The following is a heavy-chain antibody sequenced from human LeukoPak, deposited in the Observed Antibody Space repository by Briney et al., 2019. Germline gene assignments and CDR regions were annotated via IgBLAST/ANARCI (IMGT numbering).Heavy chain of an antibody. CDR3: ARDLVREVGAAGTRRPLTLDY. V-gene: IGHV3-21*01. CDR2: ISSSSYI. CDR1: GFTFSSYS. Sequence: GGSLRLSCAASGFTFSSYSMNRVRQAPGKGLEWVSSISSSSYIYYADSVKGRFTISRDNAKNSLYLQMNSLRAEDTAVYYCARDLVREVGAAGTRRPLTLDYWGQGTLVTVSS. D-gene: IGHD6-13*01. J-gene: IGHJ4*02.